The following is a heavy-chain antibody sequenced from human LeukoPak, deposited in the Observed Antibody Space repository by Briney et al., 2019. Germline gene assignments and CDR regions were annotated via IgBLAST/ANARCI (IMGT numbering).Heavy chain of an antibody. Sequence: ASVKVSCKASGYTFTGYYMHWVRQAPGQGLEWMGWINPNSGGTNYAQKFQGRVTMTRDTSISTAYMELSRLRSDDTAVYYCARSSTYYHDSSGYYPIDYWGQGTLVTVSP. D-gene: IGHD3-22*01. J-gene: IGHJ4*02. CDR2: INPNSGGT. CDR3: ARSSTYYHDSSGYYPIDY. V-gene: IGHV1-2*02. CDR1: GYTFTGYY.